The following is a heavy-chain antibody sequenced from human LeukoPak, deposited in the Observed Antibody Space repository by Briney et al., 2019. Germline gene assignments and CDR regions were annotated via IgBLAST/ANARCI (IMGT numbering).Heavy chain of an antibody. J-gene: IGHJ4*02. CDR2: IIPIFGTA. CDR1: GGTFSSYA. V-gene: IGHV1-69*06. CDR3: AREHYYGSGSYLFDY. Sequence: SVKVSCKASGGTFSSYAISWVRQAPGQGLEWMGGIIPIFGTANYAQKFQGRVTITADKSTSTAYMELSSLRSEDTAVYYRAREHYYGSGSYLFDYWGQGTLVTVSS. D-gene: IGHD3-10*01.